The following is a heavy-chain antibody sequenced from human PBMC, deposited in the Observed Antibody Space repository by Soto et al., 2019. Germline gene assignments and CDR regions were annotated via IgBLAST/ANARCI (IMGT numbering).Heavy chain of an antibody. V-gene: IGHV1-18*01. D-gene: IGHD3-3*01. Sequence: QVQLVQSGAEVKSPGASVKVSCKTSGYTLSKYGFSWVRQAPGQGLEWLGWISGYNGKTTFAQKFQGRVTMTTDTSTVTAYMELRSLRSDDTAVYFCARDRYSDFWSGFRFDFCGPGTLVTVSS. CDR1: GYTLSKYG. J-gene: IGHJ4*02. CDR3: ARDRYSDFWSGFRFDF. CDR2: ISGYNGKT.